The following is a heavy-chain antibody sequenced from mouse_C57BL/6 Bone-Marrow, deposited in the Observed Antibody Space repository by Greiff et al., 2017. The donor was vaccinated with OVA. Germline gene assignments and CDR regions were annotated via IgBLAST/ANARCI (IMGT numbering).Heavy chain of an antibody. CDR2: IFPGSGST. Sequence: QVQLQQSGAELMKPGASVKLSCKATGYTFTGYWLEWVKQRPGHGLEWIGEIFPGSGSTTYNEKFKGKATFTADTSSTTAYMQLSSLTTEDSAIDYCAGIEAYWGQGTLVTVSA. J-gene: IGHJ3*01. V-gene: IGHV1-9*01. CDR3: AGIEAY. CDR1: GYTFTGYW.